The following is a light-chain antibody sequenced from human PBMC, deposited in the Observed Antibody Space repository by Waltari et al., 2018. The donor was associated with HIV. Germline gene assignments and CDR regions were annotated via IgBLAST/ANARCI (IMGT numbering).Light chain of an antibody. Sequence: NFVLTQPHSVSESPGQTVTISCARSSGTIASNPVQWYQQRPGSAPTPVIYEDTQRPSGVPDRCSVSIDSSSNSASLTIYELRTEDEADYYCQSYDNANPSIFGTGTRVTVL. V-gene: IGLV6-57*03. CDR2: EDT. J-gene: IGLJ1*01. CDR1: SGTIASNP. CDR3: QSYDNANPSI.